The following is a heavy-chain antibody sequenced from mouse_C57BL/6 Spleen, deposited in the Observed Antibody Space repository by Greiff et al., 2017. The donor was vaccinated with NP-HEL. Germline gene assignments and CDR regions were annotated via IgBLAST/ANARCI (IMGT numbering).Heavy chain of an antibody. J-gene: IGHJ3*01. CDR1: GFTFSSYA. V-gene: IGHV5-4*03. CDR2: ISDGGSYT. CDR3: ARADMIREFAY. Sequence: EVMLVESGGGLVKPGGSLKLSCAASGFTFSSYAMSWVRQTPEKRLEWVATISDGGSYTYYPDNVKGRFTISRDNAKNNLYLQMSHLKSEDTAMYYCARADMIREFAYWGQGTLVTVSA. D-gene: IGHD2-4*01.